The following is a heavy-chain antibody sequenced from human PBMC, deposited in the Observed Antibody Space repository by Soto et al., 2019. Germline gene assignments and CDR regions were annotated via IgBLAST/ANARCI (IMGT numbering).Heavy chain of an antibody. CDR2: IIPKFGTT. D-gene: IGHD2-15*01. V-gene: IGHV1-69*13. CDR1: GGSFSTYG. Sequence: QVQLVQSGAEVKKPGSSVKVSCKASGGSFSTYGINWVRLAPGQGLEWMGGIIPKFGTTNYAQKFRGRVTITADESTNTAYMELNYLRSEDTAVYFCARELDPYYGGNSFSLDYWGQGTLVTVSS. CDR3: ARELDPYYGGNSFSLDY. J-gene: IGHJ4*02.